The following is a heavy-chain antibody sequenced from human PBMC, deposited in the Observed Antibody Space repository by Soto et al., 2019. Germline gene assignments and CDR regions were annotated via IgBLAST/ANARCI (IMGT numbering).Heavy chain of an antibody. J-gene: IGHJ5*02. V-gene: IGHV4-31*03. CDR2: IYYSGST. Sequence: QVQLQESGPGLVKPSQTLSLTCTVSGGSISSGGYYWSWIRQHPGKGLEWIGYIYYSGSTYYNPYLKSRVTRSVDTSKNQFSLKLSYLTAADTAVYYCARVRRITIFGGGRFDPWGQGTLVTVSS. D-gene: IGHD3-3*01. CDR3: ARVRRITIFGGGRFDP. CDR1: GGSISSGGYY.